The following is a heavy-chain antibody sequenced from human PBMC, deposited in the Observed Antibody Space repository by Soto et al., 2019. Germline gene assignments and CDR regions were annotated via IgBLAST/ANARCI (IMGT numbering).Heavy chain of an antibody. D-gene: IGHD4-17*01. CDR2: IYYSGST. CDR3: ARLPRQSHDYGDYGWFDP. J-gene: IGHJ5*02. CDR1: GGSISSSSYY. V-gene: IGHV4-39*01. Sequence: SETLSLTCTVSGGSISSSSYYWGWIRQPPGKGLEWIGSIYYSGSTYYNPSLKSRVTISVDTSKNQFSLKLSSVTAADTAVYYCARLPRQSHDYGDYGWFDPWGQGTLVTVSS.